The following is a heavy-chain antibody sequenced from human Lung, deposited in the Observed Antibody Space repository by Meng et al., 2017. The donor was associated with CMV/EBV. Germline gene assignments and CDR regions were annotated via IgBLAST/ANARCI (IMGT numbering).Heavy chain of an antibody. CDR1: GFTFSTYD. V-gene: IGHV3-13*01. Sequence: GEXXRISCTASGFTFSTYDFHWVRQPTGKGLEWVSSIGTVGDTYSIGSVKGRFIISREDAKNSVYLQMNGLRDGDTGLYYCARARSPTHFDYWGKGAMVTVSS. J-gene: IGHJ4*02. CDR2: IGTVGDT. CDR3: ARARSPTHFDY.